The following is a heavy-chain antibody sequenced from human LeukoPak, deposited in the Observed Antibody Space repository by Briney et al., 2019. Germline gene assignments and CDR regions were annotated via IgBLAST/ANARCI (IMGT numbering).Heavy chain of an antibody. CDR1: GGSISSGGYY. CDR3: ARAGITMIVDY. D-gene: IGHD3-22*01. CDR2: IYHSGST. V-gene: IGHV4-30-2*01. Sequence: SETLSLTCTVSGGSISSGGYYWSWIRQPPGKGLEWIGYIYHSGSTYYNPSLKSRVTISVNRSKNQFSLKLSSVTAADTAVYYCARAGITMIVDYWGQGTLVTVSS. J-gene: IGHJ4*02.